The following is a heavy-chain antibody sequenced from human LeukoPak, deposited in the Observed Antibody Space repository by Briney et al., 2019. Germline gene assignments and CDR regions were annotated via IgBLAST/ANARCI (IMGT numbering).Heavy chain of an antibody. V-gene: IGHV3-48*03. Sequence: GGSLTLSCAASGFTFSSYEMNWVRQAPGKGLEWASYISSSGSTIYYADSVKGRFTIFRHNAKNSLYLQMNSLRAEDTAVYYCAELGITMIGGVWGKGTTVTISS. J-gene: IGHJ6*04. CDR3: AELGITMIGGV. D-gene: IGHD3-10*02. CDR1: GFTFSSYE. CDR2: ISSSGSTI.